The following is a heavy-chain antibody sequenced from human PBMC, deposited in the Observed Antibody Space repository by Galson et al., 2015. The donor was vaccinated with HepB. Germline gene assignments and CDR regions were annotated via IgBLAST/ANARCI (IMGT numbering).Heavy chain of an antibody. D-gene: IGHD4-17*01. CDR3: ARWEVGSDDYGDYFDY. Sequence: SVKVSCKASGYTFTSYYMHWVRQAPGQGLEWMGIINPSGGSTSYAQKFQGRVTMTRDTSTSTVYMELSSLRSEDTAVYYCARWEVGSDDYGDYFDYWGQGTLVTVSS. CDR1: GYTFTSYY. CDR2: INPSGGST. V-gene: IGHV1-46*03. J-gene: IGHJ4*02.